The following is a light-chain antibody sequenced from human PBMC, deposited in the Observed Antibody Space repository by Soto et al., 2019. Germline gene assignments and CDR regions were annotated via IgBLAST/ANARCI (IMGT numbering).Light chain of an antibody. CDR1: SSDVGSYNY. J-gene: IGLJ2*01. CDR3: SSYVNYNTFVI. CDR2: EVS. Sequence: QSALTQPASVSGSPGQSITISCTGTSSDVGSYNYVSWYQQHPGKAPKLMIYEVSDRPSGISSRFSGSKSGNTASLTISGLQAEDEADYYCSSYVNYNTFVIFGGGTQLTVL. V-gene: IGLV2-14*01.